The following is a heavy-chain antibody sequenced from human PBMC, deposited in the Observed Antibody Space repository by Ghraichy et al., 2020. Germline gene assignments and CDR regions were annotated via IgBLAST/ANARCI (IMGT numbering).Heavy chain of an antibody. Sequence: GGSLRLSCSASGFTFSSYAMHWVRQAPGKGLEYVSAISSNGGSTYYADSVKGRFTISRDNSKNTLYLQMSSLRAEDTAVYYCVKDGRGSSTSCESWGQGTLVTVSS. CDR3: VKDGRGSSTSCES. D-gene: IGHD2-2*01. V-gene: IGHV3-64D*06. J-gene: IGHJ5*02. CDR1: GFTFSSYA. CDR2: ISSNGGST.